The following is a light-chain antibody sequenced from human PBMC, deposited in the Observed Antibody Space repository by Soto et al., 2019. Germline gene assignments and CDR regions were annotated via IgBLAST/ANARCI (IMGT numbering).Light chain of an antibody. CDR2: EVT. CDR1: SSDIGAYNY. Sequence: QSALTQPASVSGSPGQSITISCTGTSSDIGAYNYVSWYQQHPGKAPKLMIYEVTNRPSGISNRFSGSKSGNTASLTISGLQAEDEAVYYCSSYRSSSTLGVFGGGTKVTVL. V-gene: IGLV2-14*01. CDR3: SSYRSSSTLGV. J-gene: IGLJ3*02.